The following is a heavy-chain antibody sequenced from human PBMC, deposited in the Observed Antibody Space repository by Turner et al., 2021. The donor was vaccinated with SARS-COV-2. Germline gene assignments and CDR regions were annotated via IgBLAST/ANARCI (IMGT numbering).Heavy chain of an antibody. D-gene: IGHD3-22*01. CDR1: GFTSSDSY. J-gene: IGHJ6*02. CDR2: SRRKANSHTR. CDR3: TRGAHVSYCDSSGCFYGMDV. Sequence: EVQLVESGGVLVQPVGSLRLCCAAPGFTSSDSYMAWVRQGPCKGLEWVGRSRRKANSHTREYGACVRGRFAISRDDSKNSFYLQMNSLKTEDTAVYYCTRGAHVSYCDSSGCFYGMDVWGQGTTVTVSS. V-gene: IGHV3-72*01.